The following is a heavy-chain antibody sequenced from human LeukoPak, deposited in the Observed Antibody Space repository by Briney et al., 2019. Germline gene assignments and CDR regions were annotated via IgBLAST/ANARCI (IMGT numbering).Heavy chain of an antibody. CDR2: ISYDGSNK. CDR3: ASLYGSGSYSTPDYFDY. Sequence: PGVSLRLSLAASASTFSSYAMHWARQAPGKGLEWVPVISYDGSNKYYADSVKGRFTISRDNSKNTLYLQMNSLRAEDTAVYYCASLYGSGSYSTPDYFDYWGQGTLVTVSS. V-gene: IGHV3-30*04. D-gene: IGHD3-10*01. CDR1: ASTFSSYA. J-gene: IGHJ4*02.